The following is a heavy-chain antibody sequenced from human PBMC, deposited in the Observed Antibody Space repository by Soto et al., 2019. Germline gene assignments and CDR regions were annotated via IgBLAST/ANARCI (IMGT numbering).Heavy chain of an antibody. Sequence: SETLSLTCTVSGGSISSSSYYWGWIRQPPGKGLEWIGSIYYSGSTYYNPSLKSRVTISVDTSKNQFSLKLSSVTAADTAVYYCARLWAYSRDPFDYWGQGXLVTVSS. V-gene: IGHV4-39*01. D-gene: IGHD4-4*01. CDR3: ARLWAYSRDPFDY. J-gene: IGHJ4*02. CDR1: GGSISSSSYY. CDR2: IYYSGST.